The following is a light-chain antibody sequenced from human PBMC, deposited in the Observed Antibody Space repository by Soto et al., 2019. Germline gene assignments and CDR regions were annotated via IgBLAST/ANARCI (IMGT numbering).Light chain of an antibody. CDR2: DAT. CDR3: QQRGT. J-gene: IGKJ4*01. V-gene: IGKV3-11*01. CDR1: QTVITY. Sequence: EFVLTQSPATLSLSPGERATLSCRASQTVITYLAWYQQKPGQAPRLLIFDATKRVTGIPARFSGSGSGTDFTLTISSLEPEDLAVYYCQQRGTFGGGTKVDIK.